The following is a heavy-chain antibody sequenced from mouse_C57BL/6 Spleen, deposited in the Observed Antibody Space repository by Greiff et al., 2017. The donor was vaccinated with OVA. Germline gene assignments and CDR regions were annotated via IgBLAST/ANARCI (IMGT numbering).Heavy chain of an antibody. V-gene: IGHV1-54*01. CDR3: ARYYYGSRGGFAY. J-gene: IGHJ3*01. CDR2: INPGSGGT. D-gene: IGHD1-1*01. Sequence: QVQLQQSGAELVRPGTSVKVSCKASGYAFPNYLIEWVKQRPGQGLEWIGVINPGSGGTNYNEKFKGKATLTADKSSSTAYMQLSSLTSEDSAVYFCARYYYGSRGGFAYWGQGTLVTVSA. CDR1: GYAFPNYL.